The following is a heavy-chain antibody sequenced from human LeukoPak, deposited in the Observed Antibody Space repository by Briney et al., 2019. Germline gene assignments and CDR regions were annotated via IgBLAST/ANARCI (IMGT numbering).Heavy chain of an antibody. CDR2: INHSGST. J-gene: IGHJ6*02. CDR1: GGSFSGYY. V-gene: IGHV4-34*01. Sequence: PSETLSLTCAVYGGSFSGYYWSWIRQPPGKGLEWIGEINHSGSTNYNPSLKSRVTISVDTSKNQFSLKLSSVTAADTAVYYCARDISSSWYGGGMDVWGQGTTVTVSS. CDR3: ARDISSSWYGGGMDV. D-gene: IGHD6-13*01.